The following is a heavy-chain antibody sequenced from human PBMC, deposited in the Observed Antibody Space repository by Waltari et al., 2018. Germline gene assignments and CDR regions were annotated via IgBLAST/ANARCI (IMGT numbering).Heavy chain of an antibody. D-gene: IGHD6-6*01. V-gene: IGHV4-34*01. CDR2: INHSGST. Sequence: QVQLQQWGAGLLKPSETLSLTCAVYGGSFSGYYWSWIRQPPGKGLEWIGEINHSGSTNYNPSLKSRVTISVDTSKNQFSLKLSSVTAADTAVYYCARGSIAARDYYYYYMDVWGKGTTVTISS. CDR1: GGSFSGYY. CDR3: ARGSIAARDYYYYYMDV. J-gene: IGHJ6*03.